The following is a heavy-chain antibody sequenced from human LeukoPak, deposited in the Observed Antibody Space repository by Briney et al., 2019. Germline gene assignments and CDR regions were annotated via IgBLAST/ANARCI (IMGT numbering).Heavy chain of an antibody. Sequence: ASVKVSCKASGYTFTGYYMHWVRQAPGQGLEWMGWINPNSGDTNYAQKFQGRVTMTRDTSISTAYMELSRLRSDDTAVYYCARYQELELLDYWGQGTLVTVSS. V-gene: IGHV1-2*02. D-gene: IGHD1-7*01. CDR3: ARYQELELLDY. CDR1: GYTFTGYY. J-gene: IGHJ4*02. CDR2: INPNSGDT.